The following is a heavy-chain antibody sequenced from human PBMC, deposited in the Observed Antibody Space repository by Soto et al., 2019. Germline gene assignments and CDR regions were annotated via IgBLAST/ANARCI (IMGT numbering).Heavy chain of an antibody. V-gene: IGHV3-33*01. D-gene: IGHD3-22*01. CDR2: IWYDGSNK. Sequence: VQLVESGGGVVQPGRSLRLSCAASGFTFSSYGMHWVRQAPGKGLEWVAVIWYDGSNKYYADSVKGRFTISRDNSKNTLYLQMNSLRAEDTAVYYCARDYYDSSGYETENPFDYWGQGTLVTVSS. CDR1: GFTFSSYG. CDR3: ARDYYDSSGYETENPFDY. J-gene: IGHJ4*02.